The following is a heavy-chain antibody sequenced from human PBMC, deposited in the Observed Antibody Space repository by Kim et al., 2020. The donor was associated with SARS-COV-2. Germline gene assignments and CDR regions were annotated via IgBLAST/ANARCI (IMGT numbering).Heavy chain of an antibody. D-gene: IGHD2-15*01. J-gene: IGHJ5*02. CDR3: ARTYCSGGSCYFRWFDP. CDR1: GGSISSSNW. Sequence: SETLSLTCAVSGGSISSSNWWSWVRQPPGKGLEWIGEIYHSGSTNYNPSLKSRVTISVDKSKNQFSLKLSSVTAADTAVYYCARTYCSGGSCYFRWFDPWGQGTLVTVSS. CDR2: IYHSGST. V-gene: IGHV4-4*02.